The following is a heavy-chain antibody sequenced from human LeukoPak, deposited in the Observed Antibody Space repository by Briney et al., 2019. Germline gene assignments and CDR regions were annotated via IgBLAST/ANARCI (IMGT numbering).Heavy chain of an antibody. D-gene: IGHD2-15*01. J-gene: IGHJ4*02. CDR3: AKTSQWSLYYFDH. CDR2: ITGSGGGT. Sequence: PGGSLRLSCAASGFTFSTYAMTWVRQAPGKGLEWVSTITGSGGGTYYADSVKGRFTISRDNSKNTLYLQMDSLRAEDTAVYYCAKTSQWSLYYFDHWGQGTLVTVSS. CDR1: GFTFSTYA. V-gene: IGHV3-23*01.